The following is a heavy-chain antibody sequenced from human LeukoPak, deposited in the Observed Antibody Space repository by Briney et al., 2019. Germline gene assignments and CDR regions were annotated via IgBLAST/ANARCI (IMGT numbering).Heavy chain of an antibody. CDR3: AKARSTSAWFDP. V-gene: IGHV3-9*01. D-gene: IGHD2-2*01. Sequence: TGGSLRLSCAASGFTFDDYAMHWVRQAPGKGLEWVSGISWNSGNMGYADSVKGRFTISRDNAKNSLYLQMNSLRPEDTALYYCAKARSTSAWFDPWGQGTLVTVSS. J-gene: IGHJ5*02. CDR1: GFTFDDYA. CDR2: ISWNSGNM.